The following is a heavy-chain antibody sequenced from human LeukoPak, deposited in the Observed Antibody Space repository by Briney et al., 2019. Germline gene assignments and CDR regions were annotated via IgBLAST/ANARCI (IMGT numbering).Heavy chain of an antibody. Sequence: PSETLSLTCTVSGYSISSGYYWGWIRQPPGKGLEWIGRIFHSGSTNYNPSLKSRVTISVDTSKNQFSLKLSSVTAADTAVYYCARATSITMIVVAAGDYYYMDVWGKGTTVTISS. V-gene: IGHV4-38-2*02. J-gene: IGHJ6*03. CDR2: IFHSGST. CDR3: ARATSITMIVVAAGDYYYMDV. D-gene: IGHD3-22*01. CDR1: GYSISSGYY.